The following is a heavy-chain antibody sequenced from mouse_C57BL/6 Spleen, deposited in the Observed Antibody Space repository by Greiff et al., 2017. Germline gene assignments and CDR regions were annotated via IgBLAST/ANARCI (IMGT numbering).Heavy chain of an antibody. CDR3: TPIYYGYDSWFAY. D-gene: IGHD2-2*01. Sequence: DVQLQESGAELVRPGASVKLSCTASGFNIKDYYMHWVKQRPEQGLEWIGRIDPEDGDTEYAPKFQGKATMTADTSSNTAYLQLSSLTSEDTAVYYCTPIYYGYDSWFAYWGQGTLVTVSA. V-gene: IGHV14-1*01. CDR2: IDPEDGDT. J-gene: IGHJ3*01. CDR1: GFNIKDYY.